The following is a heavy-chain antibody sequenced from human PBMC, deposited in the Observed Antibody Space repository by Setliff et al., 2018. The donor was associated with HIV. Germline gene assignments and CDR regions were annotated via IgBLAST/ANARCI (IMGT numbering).Heavy chain of an antibody. Sequence: SVKVSCKSSAGSYSIFAINWVRQAPGQGLEWMGGMMTIFSTTNYARRFQGRVTITTDESTGTAYMELSNLRSEDTAVYYCATEGAGGSYQRASALDLWGQGTMVTVSS. V-gene: IGHV1-69*05. D-gene: IGHD1-26*01. CDR1: AGSYSIFA. CDR2: MMTIFSTT. J-gene: IGHJ3*01. CDR3: ATEGAGGSYQRASALDL.